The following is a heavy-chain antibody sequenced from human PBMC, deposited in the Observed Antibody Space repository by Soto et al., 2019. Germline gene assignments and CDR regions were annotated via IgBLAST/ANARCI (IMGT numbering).Heavy chain of an antibody. CDR1: GFTFSSYA. CDR2: IPYDGSNK. D-gene: IGHD3-22*01. CDR3: ARDHVMIVAYNWFDP. Sequence: PGGSLRLSCAASGFTFSSYAMHWVRQAPGKGLEWVAVIPYDGSNKYYADSVKGRFTISRDNSKNTLYLQMNSLRAEDTAVYYCARDHVMIVAYNWFDPWGQGTLVTVSS. V-gene: IGHV3-30-3*01. J-gene: IGHJ5*02.